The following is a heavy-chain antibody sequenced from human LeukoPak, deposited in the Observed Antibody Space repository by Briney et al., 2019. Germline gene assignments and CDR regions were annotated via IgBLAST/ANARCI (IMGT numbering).Heavy chain of an antibody. CDR1: GFTFSSYA. D-gene: IGHD2-15*01. V-gene: IGHV3-64*01. CDR3: ARDASSGGSCLDY. Sequence: GGSLRLSCAASGFTFSSYAMHWVRQAPGKGLEYVSAISSNGGSTYYANSVKGRFTISRDNSKNTLYLQMGSLRAEDTAVYYCARDASSGGSCLDYWGQGTLVTVSS. CDR2: ISSNGGST. J-gene: IGHJ4*02.